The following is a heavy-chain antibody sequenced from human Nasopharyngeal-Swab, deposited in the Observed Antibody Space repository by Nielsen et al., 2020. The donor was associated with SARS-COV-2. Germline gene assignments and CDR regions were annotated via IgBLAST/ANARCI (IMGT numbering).Heavy chain of an antibody. CDR3: ARERGGGYGDY. Sequence: GESLKISCATSGFTFSPYTMTWVRQAPGKGLQWISYITSGNSVQYADSVRGRFTISRDNAKNSLYLQMNSLTAEDTAVSYCARERGGGYGDYWGQGTLVTVSS. CDR2: ITSGNSV. J-gene: IGHJ4*02. CDR1: GFTFSPYT. V-gene: IGHV3-48*04. D-gene: IGHD5-12*01.